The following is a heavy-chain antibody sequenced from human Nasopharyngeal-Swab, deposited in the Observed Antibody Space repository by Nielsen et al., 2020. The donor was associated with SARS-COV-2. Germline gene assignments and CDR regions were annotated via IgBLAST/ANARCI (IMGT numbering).Heavy chain of an antibody. J-gene: IGHJ2*01. V-gene: IGHV5-51*01. CDR3: ARGPRYFDL. CDR1: GYSFTTKW. Sequence: GESLKISCRTSGYSFTTKWIGWVRQMPGKGLEWLGSIYPGDSDTRYSPSVKGQVTISADKSISTTYLQWSTLKASDTAICYCARGPRYFDLWGRGTLVTVSS. CDR2: IYPGDSDT. D-gene: IGHD2-15*01.